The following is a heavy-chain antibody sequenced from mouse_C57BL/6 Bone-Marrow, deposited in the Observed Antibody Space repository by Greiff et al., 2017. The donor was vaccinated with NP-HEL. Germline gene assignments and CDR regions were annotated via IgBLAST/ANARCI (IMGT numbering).Heavy chain of an antibody. CDR2: IDPSDSYT. CDR3: ARRGYYYGSSP. CDR1: GYTFTSYW. D-gene: IGHD1-1*01. J-gene: IGHJ3*01. V-gene: IGHV1-69*01. Sequence: QVQLKQPGAELVMPGASVKLSCKASGYTFTSYWMHWVKQRPGQGLEWIGEIDPSDSYTNYNQKFKGKSTLTVDKSSSTAYMQLSSLTSEDSAVYYCARRGYYYGSSPWGQGTLVTVSA.